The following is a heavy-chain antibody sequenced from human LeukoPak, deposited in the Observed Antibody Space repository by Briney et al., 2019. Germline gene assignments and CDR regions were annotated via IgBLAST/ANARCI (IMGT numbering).Heavy chain of an antibody. CDR2: IYYCGST. Sequence: PSETLSLTCTVSGGPINTYYWSWIRQPPGKGLEWFGYIYYCGSTNYNPSLKSRVTISVDTSKNQSSLKLSSVTPADTAVYYRATGRDGYTIGYWGQGSLVTVS. V-gene: IGHV4-59*01. J-gene: IGHJ4*02. D-gene: IGHD5-24*01. CDR3: ATGRDGYTIGY. CDR1: GGPINTYY.